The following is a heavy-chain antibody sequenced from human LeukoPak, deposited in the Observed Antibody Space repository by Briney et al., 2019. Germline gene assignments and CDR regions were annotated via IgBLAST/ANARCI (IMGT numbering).Heavy chain of an antibody. CDR3: ARDKYDFWSGYSYNWFDP. CDR1: GGTFSSYA. Sequence: ASVKVSCKASGGTFSSYAMHWVRQAPGQRLEWMGWINAGNGNTKYSQKFQGRVTITRDTSASTAYMELSSLRSEDTAVYYCARDKYDFWSGYSYNWFDPWGQGTLVTVSS. J-gene: IGHJ5*02. CDR2: INAGNGNT. D-gene: IGHD3-3*01. V-gene: IGHV1-3*01.